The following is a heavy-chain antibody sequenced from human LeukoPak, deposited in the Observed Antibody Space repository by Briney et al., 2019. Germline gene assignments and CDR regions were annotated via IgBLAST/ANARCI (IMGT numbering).Heavy chain of an antibody. J-gene: IGHJ6*02. CDR1: GGTFSSYA. CDR2: IIPIFGTA. CDR3: ARLPIILTGYGFYYYYGMDV. Sequence: ASVKVSFKASGGTFSSYAISWVRQAPGQGLEWMGGIIPIFGTANYAQKFQGRVTITADESTSTAYMELSSLRSEDTAVYYCARLPIILTGYGFYYYYGMDVWGQGTTVTASS. V-gene: IGHV1-69*13. D-gene: IGHD3-9*01.